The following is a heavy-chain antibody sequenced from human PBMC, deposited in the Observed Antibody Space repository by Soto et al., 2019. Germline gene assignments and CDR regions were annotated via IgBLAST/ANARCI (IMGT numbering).Heavy chain of an antibody. V-gene: IGHV1-18*04. J-gene: IGHJ5*02. CDR1: GYTFTSYA. CDR3: ARDPESRVRGVICWFDP. D-gene: IGHD3-10*01. Sequence: ASVKVSCKASGYTFTSYAISWERQAPGQGPEWMGWISAYNGNTNYAQKIQGRVTMTTDTSTSTAYMELRSRRSDDTAVYCCARDPESRVRGVICWFDPWGQGTLPTVP. CDR2: ISAYNGNT.